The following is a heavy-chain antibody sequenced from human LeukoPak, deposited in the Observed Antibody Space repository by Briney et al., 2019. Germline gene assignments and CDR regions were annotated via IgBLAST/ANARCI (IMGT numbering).Heavy chain of an antibody. CDR2: INHSGST. CDR1: GGSISSSSYY. V-gene: IGHV4-39*07. D-gene: IGHD2-2*01. J-gene: IGHJ4*02. Sequence: PSETLSLTCTVSGGSISSSSYYWSWIRQPPGKGLEWIGEINHSGSTNYNPSLKSRVTISVDTSKNQFSLKLSSVTAADTAVYYCASSKPDGWGQGTLVTVSS. CDR3: ASSKPDG.